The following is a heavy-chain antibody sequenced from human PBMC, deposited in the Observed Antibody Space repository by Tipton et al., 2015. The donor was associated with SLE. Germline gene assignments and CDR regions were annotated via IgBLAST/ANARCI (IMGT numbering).Heavy chain of an antibody. V-gene: IGHV3-48*01. J-gene: IGHJ4*02. CDR3: ARVGYYDSSGWFYFDY. D-gene: IGHD3-22*01. CDR1: GFTFRSYS. Sequence: GSLRLSCAASGFTFRSYSMNWVRQAPGKGLEWVSYISSSSSTIYYADSVKGRFTISRDNAKNSLYLQMNSLRAEDTAVYYCARVGYYDSSGWFYFDYWGQGTLFTVSS. CDR2: ISSSSSTI.